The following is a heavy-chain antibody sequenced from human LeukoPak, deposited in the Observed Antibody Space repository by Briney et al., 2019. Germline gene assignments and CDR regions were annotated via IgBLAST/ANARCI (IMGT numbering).Heavy chain of an antibody. CDR3: ARDLDFAVDH. Sequence: GGSLRLSCAASGFTVSTNYMSWVRQAPGKGLEWVSVIYSDGSTYYADSVKGRFIISRDNSKNTLYLQMNSLRAEDTAVYYCARDLDFAVDHWGQGTLVTVSS. D-gene: IGHD3/OR15-3a*01. CDR2: IYSDGST. V-gene: IGHV3-66*01. CDR1: GFTVSTNY. J-gene: IGHJ4*02.